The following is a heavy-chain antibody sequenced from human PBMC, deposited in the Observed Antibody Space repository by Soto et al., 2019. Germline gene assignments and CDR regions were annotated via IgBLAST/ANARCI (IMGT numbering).Heavy chain of an antibody. J-gene: IGHJ6*03. Sequence: GGSLRLSCAASGFTFSSYAMSWVRQAPGKGLEWVSAISGSGGSTYYADSVKGRFTISRDNSKNTLYLQMNSLRAEDTAVYYCAKEGYYDFWSGYYSKEGYYMDVWGKGTTVTVSS. V-gene: IGHV3-23*01. CDR3: AKEGYYDFWSGYYSKEGYYMDV. CDR2: ISGSGGST. D-gene: IGHD3-3*01. CDR1: GFTFSSYA.